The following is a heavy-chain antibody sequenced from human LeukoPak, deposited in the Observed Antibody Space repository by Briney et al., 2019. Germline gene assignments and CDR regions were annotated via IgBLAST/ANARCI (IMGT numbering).Heavy chain of an antibody. J-gene: IGHJ5*02. D-gene: IGHD6-19*01. V-gene: IGHV1-2*02. Sequence: ASVKVSCKASGYTFTGYYIHWVRQAPGQGLEWMGWINPNSGGTNYTQKFQGRVTMTRDTSISTAYMELSRLRSDDTAVYYCARSAGYSSGWSRLGRPNWFDPWGQGTLVTVSS. CDR1: GYTFTGYY. CDR3: ARSAGYSSGWSRLGRPNWFDP. CDR2: INPNSGGT.